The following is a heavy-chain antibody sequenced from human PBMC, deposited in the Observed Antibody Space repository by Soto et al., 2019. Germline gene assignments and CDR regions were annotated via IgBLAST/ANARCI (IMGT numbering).Heavy chain of an antibody. CDR1: GGPISGAYY. CDR2: NFYSGST. V-gene: IGHV4-30-4*02. D-gene: IGHD3-22*01. Sequence: PSETLSLTCNVSGGPISGAYYWTWIRQPPGKGLEWVGYNFYSGSTYYIPSLKSRVTMSVDTSKNQFSLRLSSLTADDTTVYYCSRAGVGFDSSGYPNRYFDFWGQGILVTVSS. J-gene: IGHJ4*02. CDR3: SRAGVGFDSSGYPNRYFDF.